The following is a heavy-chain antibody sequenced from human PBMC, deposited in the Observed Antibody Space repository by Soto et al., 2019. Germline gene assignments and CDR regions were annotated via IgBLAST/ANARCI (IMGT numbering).Heavy chain of an antibody. V-gene: IGHV4-31*03. CDR3: ARRPLGYYDILTGYSKDWYFDL. D-gene: IGHD3-9*01. CDR1: GGSISSGGYY. Sequence: QVQLQESGPGLVKPSQTLSLTCTVSGGSISSGGYYWSWIRQHPGKGLEWIGYIYYSGSTHYNPCLRGRFIISVGSSKNQCSLKLSSVHAADTAVYYCARRPLGYYDILTGYSKDWYFDLWCRGTLVTVSS. J-gene: IGHJ2*01. CDR2: IYYSGST.